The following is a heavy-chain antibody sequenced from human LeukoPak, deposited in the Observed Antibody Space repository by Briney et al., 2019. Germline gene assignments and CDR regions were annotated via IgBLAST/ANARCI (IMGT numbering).Heavy chain of an antibody. CDR3: ARARRDPGIAADY. D-gene: IGHD6-13*01. V-gene: IGHV4-34*01. CDR1: GGSFSGYY. J-gene: IGHJ4*02. Sequence: SETLSLTCAVYGGSFSGYYWSWIRQPPGKGLEWIGEINHSGSTNYNPSLKSRVTISVDTSKNQFSLKLSSVTAADTAVYYCARARRDPGIAADYWGQGTLVTVSS. CDR2: INHSGST.